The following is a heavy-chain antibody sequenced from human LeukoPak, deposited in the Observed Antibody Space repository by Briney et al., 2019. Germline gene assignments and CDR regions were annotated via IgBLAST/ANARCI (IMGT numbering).Heavy chain of an antibody. D-gene: IGHD3-10*01. Sequence: SETLSLTCTVSGGSISSYYWSWIRQPPEKGLEWSGYIYYSGSTNYHPSLKSRVSISVDTSKNQFSLKLSSVPAADTAVYYCARDRVRGYFDYWGQGTLVTVSS. J-gene: IGHJ4*02. V-gene: IGHV4-59*01. CDR3: ARDRVRGYFDY. CDR1: GGSISSYY. CDR2: IYYSGST.